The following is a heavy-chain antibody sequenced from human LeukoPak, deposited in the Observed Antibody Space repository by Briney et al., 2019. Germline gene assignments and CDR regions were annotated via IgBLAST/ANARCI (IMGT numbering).Heavy chain of an antibody. D-gene: IGHD3-10*01. CDR3: ARENTMFRGAFDAFDS. CDR2: IYYSGCT. Sequence: SETLSLTCTVSGGSISSYYSSWIRQPPGKGLEWIGYIYYSGCTNYNPSLKSRVTVSVDTSNNQFSLKLSSVTAADTAVYYCARENTMFRGAFDAFDSWAQETMVTVSS. CDR1: GGSISSYY. J-gene: IGHJ3*02. V-gene: IGHV4-59*01.